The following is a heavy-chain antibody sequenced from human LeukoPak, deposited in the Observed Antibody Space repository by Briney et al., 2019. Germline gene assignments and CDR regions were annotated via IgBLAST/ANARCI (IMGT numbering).Heavy chain of an antibody. CDR1: GGTFSSYA. CDR3: ARASGWVHSGSSTGGFDY. D-gene: IGHD1-26*01. V-gene: IGHV1-69*05. J-gene: IGHJ4*02. Sequence: ASVKVSCKASGGTFSSYAISWVRQAPGQGLEWMGRIIPIFGTANYAQKFQGRVTITTDESKSTAYLQLSSLRSEDTAVYYCARASGWVHSGSSTGGFDYWGQGTLVTVSS. CDR2: IIPIFGTA.